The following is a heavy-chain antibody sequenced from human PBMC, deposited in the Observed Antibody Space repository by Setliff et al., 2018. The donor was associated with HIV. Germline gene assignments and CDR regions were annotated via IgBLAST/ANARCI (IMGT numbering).Heavy chain of an antibody. V-gene: IGHV1-2*02. CDR1: GYTFTDYY. CDR2: INPNYGIT. J-gene: IGHJ6*03. CDR3: ARGSLLEWGPTSSYYYMDV. Sequence: ASVKVSCKASGYTFTDYYIHWVRQAPGQGLEWMGWINPNYGITNYAQKFQGRVTMTRDMSIKTAYMDLTSLGSDDMAVYYCARGSLLEWGPTSSYYYMDVWGKGTTVTV. D-gene: IGHD3-3*01.